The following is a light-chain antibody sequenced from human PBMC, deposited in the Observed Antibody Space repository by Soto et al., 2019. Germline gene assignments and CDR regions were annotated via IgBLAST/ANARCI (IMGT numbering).Light chain of an antibody. V-gene: IGLV2-14*02. CDR3: SLYTSENTYV. J-gene: IGLJ1*01. Sequence: QSVLTQPASVSGSPGQSITISCTGTSSDVGRYNLVSWYQQLPGKAPKLMICEGDKRPSGVSDRFSGSKSGNTASLTISGLQAADEADYYCSLYTSENTYVFGTGTKVTVL. CDR1: SSDVGRYNL. CDR2: EGD.